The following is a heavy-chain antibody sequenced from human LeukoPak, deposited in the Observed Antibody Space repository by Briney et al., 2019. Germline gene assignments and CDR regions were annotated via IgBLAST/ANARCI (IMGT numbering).Heavy chain of an antibody. CDR2: ISGSGATT. J-gene: IGHJ6*02. D-gene: IGHD3-16*01. CDR3: ARNQQLGGHSYYYYGMDV. V-gene: IGHV3-23*01. CDR1: GFTFSTYA. Sequence: GGSLRLPCAASGFTFSTYAMTWVRQAPGKGLDWVSTISGSGATTYYADSVKGRFTISRDNSKNTLYLQMNSLRADDTAIYYCARNQQLGGHSYYYYGMDVWGQGTTVTVSS.